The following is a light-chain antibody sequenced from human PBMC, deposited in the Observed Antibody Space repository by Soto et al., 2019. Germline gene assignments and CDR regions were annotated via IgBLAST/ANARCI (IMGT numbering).Light chain of an antibody. J-gene: IGKJ1*01. CDR1: ETVATN. CDR3: QQDFEWPPMK. CDR2: GAS. Sequence: VMTQSPATLSVSPGERATLSCWASETVATNLTWYQQKPGQAPSLLISGASTRAAGISDRFRGSGSGTEFTLTIRSLRSEDSANYYSQQDFEWPPMKVGQGTQGEI. V-gene: IGKV3-15*01.